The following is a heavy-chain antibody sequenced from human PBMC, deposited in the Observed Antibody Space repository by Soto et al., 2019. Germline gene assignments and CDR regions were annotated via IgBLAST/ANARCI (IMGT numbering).Heavy chain of an antibody. Sequence: QVHLVQSGAEVKKPGSSVKVSCQVSGGTFTTYTISWVRQAPGQGLEWMGRIIPIFGLSNPAQKFQDRVTITADKATDTAFMEIRSLRSEDTSMYYCIFDVKTGVVDLDNWGQGALVTVSS. CDR1: GGTFTTYT. D-gene: IGHD2-21*01. J-gene: IGHJ4*02. V-gene: IGHV1-69*02. CDR3: IFDVKTGVVDLDN. CDR2: IIPIFGLS.